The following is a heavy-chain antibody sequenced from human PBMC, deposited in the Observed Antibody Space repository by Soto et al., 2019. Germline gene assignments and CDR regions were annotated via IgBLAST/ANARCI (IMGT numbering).Heavy chain of an antibody. CDR1: GDCFSNYG. V-gene: IGHV1-18*01. CDR3: ARVWYYDRSGYYAFDY. J-gene: IGHJ4*01. Sequence: VASVKVSCKASGDCFSNYGFSWVRQAPVQVLEWMGWISAYDGQTNYTKKFQGRVTMTTDTSSSKAHMELRSLRSDETAVYYCARVWYYDRSGYYAFDYWG. D-gene: IGHD3-22*01. CDR2: ISAYDGQT.